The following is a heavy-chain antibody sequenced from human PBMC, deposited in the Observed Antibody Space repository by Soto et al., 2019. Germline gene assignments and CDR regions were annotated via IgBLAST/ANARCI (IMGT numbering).Heavy chain of an antibody. CDR3: ARGDCSSTSCYGDFGY. CDR2: IIPIFGTA. J-gene: IGHJ4*02. D-gene: IGHD2-2*01. V-gene: IGHV1-69*06. Sequence: GASVKVSCKASGGTFSSYAISWVRQAPGQGLEWMGGIIPIFGTANYAQKFQGRVTITADKSTSTAYMELSSLRSEDTAVYYCARGDCSSTSCYGDFGYWGQGTLVTV. CDR1: GGTFSSYA.